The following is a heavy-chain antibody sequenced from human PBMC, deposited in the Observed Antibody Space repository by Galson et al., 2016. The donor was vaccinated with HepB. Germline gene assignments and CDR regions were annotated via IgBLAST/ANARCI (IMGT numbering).Heavy chain of an antibody. CDR1: GFSFDDYA. Sequence: SLRLSCAASGFSFDDYAMHWVRQAPGKGLEWVSGISWNSNTIVYAGSVKGRFTISRDNAKNSLYLEMNSLRTEDTALYYCTKDMGLGTKFGVVLRHDAFDIWCQGTMVTVSS. CDR3: TKDMGLGTKFGVVLRHDAFDI. V-gene: IGHV3-9*01. CDR2: ISWNSNTI. D-gene: IGHD3-3*01. J-gene: IGHJ3*02.